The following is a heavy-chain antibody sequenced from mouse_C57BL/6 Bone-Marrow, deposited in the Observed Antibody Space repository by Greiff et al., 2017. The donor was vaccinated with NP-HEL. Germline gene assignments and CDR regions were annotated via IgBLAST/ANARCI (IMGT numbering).Heavy chain of an antibody. V-gene: IGHV1-59*01. CDR2: IDPSDSYT. D-gene: IGHD1-1*01. CDR3: APNYYGSSHWYFDV. Sequence: QVQLQQPGAELVRPGTSVKLSCKASGYTFTSYWIHWVKQRPGQGLEWIGVIDPSDSYTNYNQKFKGKATLTVDTSSSTAYMQLSSLTSEDSAVYYCAPNYYGSSHWYFDVWGTGTTVTVSS. CDR1: GYTFTSYW. J-gene: IGHJ1*03.